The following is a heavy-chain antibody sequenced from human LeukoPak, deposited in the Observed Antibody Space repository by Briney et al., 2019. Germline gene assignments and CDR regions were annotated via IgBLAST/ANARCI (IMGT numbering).Heavy chain of an antibody. CDR2: IYYSGSA. CDR1: GCSIRSYY. CDR3: ARSHHTKYVAAGNY. Sequence: SETLSLTFTVSGCSIRSYYWSWIPQPPGKGLELIWYIYYSGSANYNPSLKSRVTISVDTSKNQFSLKLSSVTAADTAVYYCARSHHTKYVAAGNYWGQGTLVTVSS. J-gene: IGHJ4*02. D-gene: IGHD6-13*01. V-gene: IGHV4-59*01.